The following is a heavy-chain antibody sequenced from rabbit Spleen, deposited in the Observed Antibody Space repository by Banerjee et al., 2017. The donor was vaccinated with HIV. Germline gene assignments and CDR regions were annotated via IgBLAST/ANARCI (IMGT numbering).Heavy chain of an antibody. V-gene: IGHV1S7*01. CDR3: ARDMGVAAGYYFNL. CDR2: IDPVFGST. Sequence: QLVESGGGLVQPGGSLKVSCKASGFDFSTYSMSWVRQAPGKGLEWIGYIDPVFGSTVYASWVNGRFTISSHNAQNTLYLQLNSLTAADTATYFCARDMGVAAGYYFNLWGQGTLVTVS. D-gene: IGHD4-1*01. J-gene: IGHJ4*01. CDR1: GFDFSTYS.